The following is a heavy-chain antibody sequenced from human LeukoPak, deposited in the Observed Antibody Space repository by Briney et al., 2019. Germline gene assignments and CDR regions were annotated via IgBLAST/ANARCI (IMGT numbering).Heavy chain of an antibody. V-gene: IGHV1-2*02. CDR1: GYTFTGFY. D-gene: IGHD4-17*01. Sequence: ASVKVSCKPSGYTFTGFYIHWVRQAPGQGLEWMGWINPYTGATKYSQNFSDRVTMTRDTSISTAYMELSSLKSDDTAVYYCARPTHRLTVTTPIDYWGQGTLATVSS. CDR3: ARPTHRLTVTTPIDY. J-gene: IGHJ4*02. CDR2: INPYTGAT.